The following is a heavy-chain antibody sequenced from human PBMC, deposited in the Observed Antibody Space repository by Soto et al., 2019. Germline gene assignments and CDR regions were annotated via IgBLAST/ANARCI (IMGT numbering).Heavy chain of an antibody. J-gene: IGHJ4*02. D-gene: IGHD3-22*01. CDR3: ATYDSSGYPSSPFDY. V-gene: IGHV5-51*01. CDR2: IYPGDSDT. Sequence: HGESLKISCKGSGYSFTSYWIGWVRQMPGKGLEWMGIIYPGDSDTRYSPSFQGQVTISADKSISTAYLQWSSLKASDTAMYYCATYDSSGYPSSPFDYWGQGTLVTVSS. CDR1: GYSFTSYW.